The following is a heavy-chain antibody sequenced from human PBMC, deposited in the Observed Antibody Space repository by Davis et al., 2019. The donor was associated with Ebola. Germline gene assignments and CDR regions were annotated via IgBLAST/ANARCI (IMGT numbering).Heavy chain of an antibody. Sequence: GESLKISCAASGFTFSSYHMHWVRQAPGKGLEWVAFIRGDESDKWYADSVKGRFTISRDNSKNTVYLQMNSLRVEDTAVYHCARDYYWATDYWGQGTLVTVSS. CDR3: ARDYYWATDY. CDR2: IRGDESDK. J-gene: IGHJ4*02. V-gene: IGHV3-30*02. D-gene: IGHD3-22*01. CDR1: GFTFSSYH.